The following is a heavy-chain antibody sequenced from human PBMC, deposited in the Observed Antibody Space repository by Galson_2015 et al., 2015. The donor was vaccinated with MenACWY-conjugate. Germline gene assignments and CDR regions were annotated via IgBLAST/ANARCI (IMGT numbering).Heavy chain of an antibody. CDR1: GFTFTTYA. V-gene: IGHV3-23*01. CDR2: ITGSGGTT. Sequence: SLRLSCAASGFTFTTYAMSWVRQAPGKGLEWVSAITGSGGTTYYADSVKGRFTISRDNSKNTLNLQMNSLRAKDTALYYCARSTLGWLRNPLYWGQGTLVTVSS. CDR3: ARSTLGWLRNPLY. D-gene: IGHD5-12*01. J-gene: IGHJ4*02.